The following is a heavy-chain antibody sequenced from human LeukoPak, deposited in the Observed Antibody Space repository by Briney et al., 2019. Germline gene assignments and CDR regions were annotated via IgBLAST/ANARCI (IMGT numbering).Heavy chain of an antibody. CDR2: IHQNGNT. V-gene: IGHV4-4*08. J-gene: IGHJ4*02. CDR3: ARVVVVVTTWVFPYFDY. Sequence: SETLSLTCSVSGVSISSSYWSWIRQPPGKRLEWIGFIHQNGNTNYNPSLKSRVTISVDTSKNQFSLKLSSVTAADTAVYYCARVVVVVTTWVFPYFDYWGQGTLVTVSS. CDR1: GVSISSSY. D-gene: IGHD2-15*01.